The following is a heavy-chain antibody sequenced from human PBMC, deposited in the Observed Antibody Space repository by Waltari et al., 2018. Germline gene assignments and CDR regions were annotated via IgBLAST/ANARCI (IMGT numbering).Heavy chain of an antibody. CDR2: INQSGST. D-gene: IGHD1-26*01. J-gene: IGHJ3*02. CDR1: GGSFSGYY. V-gene: IGHV4-34*01. Sequence: QVQLQQWGAGLLKPSETLSLTCAVYGGSFSGYYWSWIRQPPGKGLEWIGGINQSGSTNYTPSRRSRGTISVDTSKHQSPPKRSSVTAAVTAVYYCARAWISLILGATIAFDIWDEGTMVTDS. CDR3: ARAWISLILGATIAFDI.